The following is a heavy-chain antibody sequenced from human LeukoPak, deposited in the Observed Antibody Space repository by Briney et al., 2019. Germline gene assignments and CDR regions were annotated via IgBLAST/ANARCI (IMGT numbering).Heavy chain of an antibody. Sequence: GGSLRLSCTASGFTFVDYAMSWVRQAPGKGLEWVGFIRSKAYGGTTEYAASVRGRFTVSRDDSKSIAYLQMDSLNTEDTAVYYCAREDGGNRPFDYWGQGTLVTVSS. D-gene: IGHD4-23*01. CDR3: AREDGGNRPFDY. CDR1: GFTFVDYA. V-gene: IGHV3-49*04. CDR2: IRSKAYGGTT. J-gene: IGHJ4*02.